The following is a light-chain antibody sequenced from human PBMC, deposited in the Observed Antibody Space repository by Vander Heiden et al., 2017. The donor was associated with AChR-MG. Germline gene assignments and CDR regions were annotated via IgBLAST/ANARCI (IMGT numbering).Light chain of an antibody. CDR2: AAS. CDR3: QQLNSYPPT. V-gene: IGKV1-9*01. CDR1: QGISSY. Sequence: IQLTQSPSSLSASVGDRVTITCRASQGISSYLAWYQQKPGKAPKLLSYAASTVESGVPSRFSGSGSGTDFTLTISSLQPEDFATYYCQQLNSYPPTFGGGTKVEIK. J-gene: IGKJ4*01.